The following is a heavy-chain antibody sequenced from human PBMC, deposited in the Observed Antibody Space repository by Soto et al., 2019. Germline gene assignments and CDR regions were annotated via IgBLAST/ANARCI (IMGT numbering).Heavy chain of an antibody. Sequence: ASVKVSCKASGGSFSRYAISWVRQAPGQGLEWMGGIMPIFGATNYAQKFQGRVTITADASTTTAYMELTSLRSEDTAVYYCASPPPQEPSQNGFHYYGMDLWGQGTTVTVSS. J-gene: IGHJ6*02. V-gene: IGHV1-69*13. CDR3: ASPPPQEPSQNGFHYYGMDL. CDR2: IMPIFGAT. CDR1: GGSFSRYA. D-gene: IGHD2-8*01.